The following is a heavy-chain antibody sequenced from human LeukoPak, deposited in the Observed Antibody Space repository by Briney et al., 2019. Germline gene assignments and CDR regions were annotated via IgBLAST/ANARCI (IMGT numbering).Heavy chain of an antibody. CDR1: GYTFTSDG. J-gene: IGHJ6*02. CDR2: IGTYKGNT. Sequence: ASVKVSCKTSGYTFTSDGISWVRQAPGQGLEWMGWIGTYKGNTNYAQMFQGRVTMTTDASTSTAYMELKNLRSDDTAVYYCARTPGMVVVKTFYCMDVWGQGTTVTVSS. V-gene: IGHV1-18*01. D-gene: IGHD3-22*01. CDR3: ARTPGMVVVKTFYCMDV.